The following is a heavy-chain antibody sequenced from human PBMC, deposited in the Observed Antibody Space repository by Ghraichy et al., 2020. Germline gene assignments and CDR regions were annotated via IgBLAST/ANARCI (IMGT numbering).Heavy chain of an antibody. V-gene: IGHV4-59*01. J-gene: IGHJ3*02. CDR3: ARDKGLGSWYTHDAFDI. D-gene: IGHD6-13*01. Sequence: SETLSLTCTVSGGSISSYYWRWIRQPPGKGMEWIGYIYYSGSTNYNPSLKSRVTISVDTSKNQFSLKLSSVTAADTAVYYCARDKGLGSWYTHDAFDIWGQGTMVTVSS. CDR1: GGSISSYY. CDR2: IYYSGST.